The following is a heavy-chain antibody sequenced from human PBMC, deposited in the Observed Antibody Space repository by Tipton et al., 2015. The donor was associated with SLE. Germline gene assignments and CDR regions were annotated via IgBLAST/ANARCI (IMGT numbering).Heavy chain of an antibody. J-gene: IGHJ6*04. Sequence: TLSLTCTVSGGSISSGGYYWTWIRQLPGKGLEWIGYIYYSGNTYYNPSLGSRRTISVDTSKDQFPLRLTSVTAADTAVYYCARATDWNLSPDVWGKGTTVTVSS. V-gene: IGHV4-31*03. D-gene: IGHD1-7*01. CDR1: GGSISSGGYY. CDR2: IYYSGNT. CDR3: ARATDWNLSPDV.